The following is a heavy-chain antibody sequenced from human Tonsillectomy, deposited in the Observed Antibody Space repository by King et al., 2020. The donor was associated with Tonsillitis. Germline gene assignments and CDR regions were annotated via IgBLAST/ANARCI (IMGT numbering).Heavy chain of an antibody. J-gene: IGHJ4*02. CDR1: GYSFTSYW. CDR2: IYPGDSDT. Sequence: VQLVESGAEVKKPGESLKISCKGSGYSFTSYWIGWVRQMPGKGLEWRGIIYPGDSDTRYSPSFQGQVTISADKSISTAYLQWSGLRASDTAVYYCALSGYSSCSYPQVPFDYWGQGTLVTVSS. D-gene: IGHD6-13*01. CDR3: ALSGYSSCSYPQVPFDY. V-gene: IGHV5-51*01.